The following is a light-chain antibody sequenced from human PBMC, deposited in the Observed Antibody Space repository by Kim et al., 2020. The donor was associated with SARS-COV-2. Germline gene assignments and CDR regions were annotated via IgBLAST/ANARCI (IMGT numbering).Light chain of an antibody. J-gene: IGKJ1*01. V-gene: IGKV1-5*01. CDR3: QQYNRYST. CDR1: QSIRSR. CDR2: DAS. Sequence: SASEGDRVTITCRARQSIRSRLAWYQQKPAKAPKLLISDASSLESGVPSRFSGSGSGTDFTLTISSLQPDDFATYYCQQYNRYSTFGQGTKADIK.